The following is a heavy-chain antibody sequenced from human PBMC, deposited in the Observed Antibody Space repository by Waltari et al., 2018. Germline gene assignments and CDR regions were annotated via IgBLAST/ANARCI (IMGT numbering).Heavy chain of an antibody. CDR3: AREVLRFLEWLSDAFDI. CDR2: IYHSGST. CDR1: GYSISSGYY. D-gene: IGHD3-3*01. J-gene: IGHJ3*02. V-gene: IGHV4-38-2*02. Sequence: QVHLQESGPGLVKPSATLSLTCAVSGYSISSGYYWGRNRQPPGKGLEWMGSIYHSGSTYYNPSLKSRVTRSVDTSKNQFSLKLSSVTAADTAVYYCAREVLRFLEWLSDAFDIWGQGTMVTVSS.